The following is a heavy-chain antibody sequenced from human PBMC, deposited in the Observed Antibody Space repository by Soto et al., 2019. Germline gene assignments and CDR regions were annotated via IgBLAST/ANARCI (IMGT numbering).Heavy chain of an antibody. V-gene: IGHV3-30*18. Sequence: PGGSLRLSCAASGFTFSGYVMHWVRQAPGKGLEWVAVISYDGSNKYYADSVKGRFTISRDNSKNTLYLQMNSLRAEDTAVYYRAKERYCSSTSCRARHNWFDPWGQGTLVTVSS. J-gene: IGHJ5*02. CDR1: GFTFSGYV. CDR2: ISYDGSNK. D-gene: IGHD2-2*01. CDR3: AKERYCSSTSCRARHNWFDP.